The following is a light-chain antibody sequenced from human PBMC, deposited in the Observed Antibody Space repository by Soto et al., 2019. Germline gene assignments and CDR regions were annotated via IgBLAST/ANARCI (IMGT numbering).Light chain of an antibody. J-gene: IGKJ4*01. CDR3: QQYNSYSPLT. CDR2: DAS. V-gene: IGKV1-5*01. CDR1: QSISSW. Sequence: DLQMTQSPSTLSASVGDRVTITCRASQSISSWLAWYQQKPGKAPKPLIYDASSLESGVPSRFSGSGSGTEFTLTISSLQPDDFATHYCQQYNSYSPLTFGGGTKVEIK.